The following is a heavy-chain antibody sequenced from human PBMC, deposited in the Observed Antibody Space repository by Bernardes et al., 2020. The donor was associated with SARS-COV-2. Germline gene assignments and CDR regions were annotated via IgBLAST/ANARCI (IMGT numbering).Heavy chain of an antibody. V-gene: IGHV4-4*07. J-gene: IGHJ6*02. Sequence: SETLSLTCTVSGASISSFSWSWIRQPAGKGLEWIGRIYSSGSTNYNPSLKSRVTMSLDTSKNQVSLRLSSVTAADTAIYYCARSFWDFYGTDVWGQGTTVTVSS. D-gene: IGHD7-27*01. CDR2: IYSSGST. CDR3: ARSFWDFYGTDV. CDR1: GASISSFS.